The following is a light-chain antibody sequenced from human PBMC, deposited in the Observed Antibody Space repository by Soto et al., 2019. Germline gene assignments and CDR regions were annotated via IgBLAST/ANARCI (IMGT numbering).Light chain of an antibody. CDR2: SNN. CDR3: SSYAGSNNFVV. Sequence: QSVLTQPPSASGAPGGGVSISCSGSSSNIGSNTVNWYQQLPGKAPKLLIYSNNKRPSGVPDRFSGSKSGNTASLTVSGLQAEDEADYYCSSYAGSNNFVVFGGGTKVTVL. CDR1: SSNIGSNT. V-gene: IGLV1-44*01. J-gene: IGLJ2*01.